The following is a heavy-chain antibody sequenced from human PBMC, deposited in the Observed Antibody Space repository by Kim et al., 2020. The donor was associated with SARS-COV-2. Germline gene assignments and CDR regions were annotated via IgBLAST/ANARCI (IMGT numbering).Heavy chain of an antibody. CDR3: AMIPRTKYLWFGELFGGMDV. D-gene: IGHD3-10*01. J-gene: IGHJ6*02. CDR2: INPNSGGT. CDR1: GYTFTGYY. Sequence: ASVKVSCKASGYTFTGYYMHWVRQAPGQGLEWMGWINPNSGGTNYAQKFQGRVTMTRDTSISTAYMELSRLRSDDTAVYYCAMIPRTKYLWFGELFGGMDVWGQGTTVTVSS. V-gene: IGHV1-2*02.